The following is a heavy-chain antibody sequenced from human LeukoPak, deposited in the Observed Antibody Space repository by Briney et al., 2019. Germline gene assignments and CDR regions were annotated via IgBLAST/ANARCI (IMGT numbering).Heavy chain of an antibody. V-gene: IGHV1-2*02. J-gene: IGHJ5*02. CDR3: ARDWGKKYDFWQHSIQGWFDP. Sequence: ASVKVSCKASGYTFTGYYMHWVRQAPGQGLEWMGWISPNSGGTNYAQKFQGRVTMTRDTSISTAYMELSRLRSDDTAVYYCARDWGKKYDFWQHSIQGWFDPWGQGTLVTVSS. D-gene: IGHD3-3*01. CDR2: ISPNSGGT. CDR1: GYTFTGYY.